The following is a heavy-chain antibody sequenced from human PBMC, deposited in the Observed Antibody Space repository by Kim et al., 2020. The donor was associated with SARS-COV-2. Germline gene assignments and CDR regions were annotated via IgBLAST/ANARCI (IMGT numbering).Heavy chain of an antibody. D-gene: IGHD3-10*01. CDR1: GGSFSGYY. J-gene: IGHJ6*02. Sequence: SETLSLTCAVYGGSFSGYYWSWIRQPPGKGLEWIGEINHSGSTNYNPSLKSRVTISVDTSKNQFSLKLRPVTAADTAVYYCARGLIKNYYGSGSYRGGMDVWGQGTTVTVSS. CDR2: INHSGST. V-gene: IGHV4-34*01. CDR3: ARGLIKNYYGSGSYRGGMDV.